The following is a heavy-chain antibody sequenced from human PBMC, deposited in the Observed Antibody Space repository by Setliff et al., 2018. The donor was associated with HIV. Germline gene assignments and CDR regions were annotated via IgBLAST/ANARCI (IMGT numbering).Heavy chain of an antibody. J-gene: IGHJ3*02. CDR2: IYYSGST. CDR1: GGSISGSSYY. V-gene: IGHV4-39*01. CDR3: ARGYAFDI. Sequence: KTSETLSLTCTVSGGSISGSSYYWVWIRQPPGKGLEWIGSIYYSGSTYYNPSLKSRVTISVDTSKNQFSLKLTSVTAADTAIYYCARGYAFDIWGQGTMVTVS.